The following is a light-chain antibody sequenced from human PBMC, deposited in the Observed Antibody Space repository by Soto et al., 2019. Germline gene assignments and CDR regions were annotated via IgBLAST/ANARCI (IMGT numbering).Light chain of an antibody. CDR1: QSISTW. J-gene: IGKJ4*01. CDR3: QQYYSYPLT. CDR2: KAS. V-gene: IGKV1-5*03. Sequence: DIQMTHSPYTLPASVGERVTITCRANQSISTWLAWYQQKPGKAPNLLIYKASRLETGVPSRFSGSGSGTDFTLTISCLQSEDFATYYCQQYYSYPLTFGGGTKVDNK.